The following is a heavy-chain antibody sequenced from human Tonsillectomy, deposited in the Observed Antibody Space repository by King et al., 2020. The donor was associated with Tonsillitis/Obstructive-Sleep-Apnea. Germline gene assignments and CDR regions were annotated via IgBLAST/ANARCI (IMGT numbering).Heavy chain of an antibody. V-gene: IGHV3-23*04. CDR2: ISGSATST. Sequence: VQLVESGGDLVQPGGSLRLSCAASGFTFTNYAMSWVRQAPGKGLEWVSAISGSATSTYYADSVKRRFTISRDNSKNTLHLQMNSLRAEDTAVYYCTKDQVYSSSPYYYYYMDVWGKGTPVTVSS. CDR3: TKDQVYSSSPYYYYYMDV. J-gene: IGHJ6*03. CDR1: GFTFTNYA. D-gene: IGHD6-6*01.